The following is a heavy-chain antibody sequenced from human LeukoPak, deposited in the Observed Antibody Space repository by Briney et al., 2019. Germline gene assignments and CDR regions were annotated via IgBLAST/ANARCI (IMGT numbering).Heavy chain of an antibody. CDR1: GFAFSSFA. J-gene: IGHJ6*03. Sequence: PGGSLRLSCVASGFAFSSFAMSWVRQAPGKGLEWVSGLTGSGSTCHADSVKGRFTISRDNSKNTLSLQMNSLRAEDTAVYYCAKMKGWRLYDYCMDVWGKGTTVTVSS. D-gene: IGHD2-15*01. CDR3: AKMKGWRLYDYCMDV. V-gene: IGHV3-23*01. CDR2: LTGSGST.